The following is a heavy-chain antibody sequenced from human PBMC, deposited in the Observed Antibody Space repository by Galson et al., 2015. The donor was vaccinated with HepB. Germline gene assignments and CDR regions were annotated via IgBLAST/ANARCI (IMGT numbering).Heavy chain of an antibody. D-gene: IGHD4-17*01. CDR2: ISSSTNAI. V-gene: IGHV3-48*01. Sequence: SLRLSCAASGFIFSSYSMNWVRQAPGKGLEWISYISSSTNAIYYADSVKGRLTISRDNAKNSLYLQMNSLRAEDTAVYYCARLTTVTNHPDYWGQGTLVTVSP. CDR1: GFIFSSYS. J-gene: IGHJ4*02. CDR3: ARLTTVTNHPDY.